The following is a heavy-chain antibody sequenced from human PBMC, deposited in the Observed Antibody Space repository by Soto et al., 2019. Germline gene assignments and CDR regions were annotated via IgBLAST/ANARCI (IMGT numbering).Heavy chain of an antibody. CDR3: RSSTSCYDESCVDV. D-gene: IGHD2-2*01. Sequence: SETLSLTCAVSGYSISSGNYWAWIRQPPGRGLEWIGSLYHIGSTHYNTSLKSRVTISVDTSKNHFSLELSSVTAADTAIYYCRSSTSCYDESCVDVWGQGTMVTVS. CDR2: LYHIGST. J-gene: IGHJ6*02. CDR1: GYSISSGNY. V-gene: IGHV4-38-2*01.